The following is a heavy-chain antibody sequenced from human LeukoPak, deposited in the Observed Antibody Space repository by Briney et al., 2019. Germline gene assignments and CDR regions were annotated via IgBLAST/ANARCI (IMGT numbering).Heavy chain of an antibody. Sequence: SETLSLTCTVSGYSFSSGYYWGWIRQPPGKGLEWIGSGYHIGSTYFNPSLRSRVTILIDIFKNQFSLKMSSVTAADTAIYYCARVGDYGDYVNWFDPWGPGTLVTVSS. CDR3: ARVGDYGDYVNWFDP. CDR2: GYHIGST. CDR1: GYSFSSGYY. V-gene: IGHV4-38-2*02. J-gene: IGHJ5*02. D-gene: IGHD4-17*01.